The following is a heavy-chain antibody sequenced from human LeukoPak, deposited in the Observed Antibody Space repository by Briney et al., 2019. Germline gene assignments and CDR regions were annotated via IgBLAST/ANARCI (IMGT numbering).Heavy chain of an antibody. CDR3: ARARGYYYGSGSHFDY. J-gene: IGHJ4*02. Sequence: PSETLSLTCTVSGGSISSYYWSWIRQPPGKGLEWIGYIYYSGSTNYNPSLKSRVTISVDTSKNQFSLKLSSVTAADTAVYYCARARGYYYGSGSHFDYWGQGTLATVSS. CDR1: GGSISSYY. CDR2: IYYSGST. D-gene: IGHD3-10*01. V-gene: IGHV4-59*01.